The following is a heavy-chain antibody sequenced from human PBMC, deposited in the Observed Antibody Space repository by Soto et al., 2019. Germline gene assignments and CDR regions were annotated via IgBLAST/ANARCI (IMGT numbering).Heavy chain of an antibody. CDR3: ARILYYYDSSGYPRSDAFDI. V-gene: IGHV4-59*01. CDR1: GGSISSYY. CDR2: IYYSGST. D-gene: IGHD3-22*01. J-gene: IGHJ3*02. Sequence: SETLSLTCTVSGGSISSYYWSWIRQPPGKGLEWIGYIYYSGSTNYNPSLKSRVTISVDTSKNQFSLKLSSVTAADTAVYYCARILYYYDSSGYPRSDAFDIWGQGTMVTVSS.